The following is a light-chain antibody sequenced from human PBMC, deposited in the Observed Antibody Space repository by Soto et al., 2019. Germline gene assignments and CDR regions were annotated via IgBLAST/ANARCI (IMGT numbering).Light chain of an antibody. Sequence: EIVLTQSPGTVSLSPGERATLSCRASQSVSSNYLAWYQQKPGQAPRLLIYGASSRATGIPDRFSGSGSGTDFTLTISGLEPEDFAVYYCQQYGGLPRTFGQGTKVEIK. CDR3: QQYGGLPRT. J-gene: IGKJ1*01. CDR1: QSVSSNY. CDR2: GAS. V-gene: IGKV3-20*01.